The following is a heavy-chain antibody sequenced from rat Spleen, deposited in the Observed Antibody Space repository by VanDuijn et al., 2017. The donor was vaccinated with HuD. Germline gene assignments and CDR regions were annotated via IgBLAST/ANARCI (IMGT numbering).Heavy chain of an antibody. V-gene: IGHV5-20*01. D-gene: IGHD1-9*01. CDR2: ISHDGGRT. CDR1: GFTFSDNY. CDR3: TTDRGYTYYGNNPLFDY. Sequence: EVQLVESGGGLVQPGRSLKLSCAASGFTFSDNYMAWVRQAPTKGLEWVASISHDGGRTYYRNSVKGRFTISRDNAKSILYLQMDSLRSEDTATYYCTTDRGYTYYGNNPLFDYWGQGVMVTVSS. J-gene: IGHJ2*01.